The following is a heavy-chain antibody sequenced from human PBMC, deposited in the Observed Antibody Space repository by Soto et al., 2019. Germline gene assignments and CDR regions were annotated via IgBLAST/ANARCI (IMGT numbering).Heavy chain of an antibody. D-gene: IGHD1-7*01. J-gene: IGHJ4*02. CDR2: INSGGNT. Sequence: EVQLVESGGDMVQPGGSLRLSCVASGFTVSSNYMNWVRQAPGKGLEWVSLINSGGNTHYADPVEGRFTISRDNSKNTLYLQMNRLRVDDTAVYYCARSSGNYVQSREFDYWGQGTLVTVSS. CDR1: GFTVSSNY. CDR3: ARSSGNYVQSREFDY. V-gene: IGHV3-66*01.